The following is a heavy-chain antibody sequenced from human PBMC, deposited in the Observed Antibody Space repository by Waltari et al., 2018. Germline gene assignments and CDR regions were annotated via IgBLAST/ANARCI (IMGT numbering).Heavy chain of an antibody. J-gene: IGHJ3*02. Sequence: EVQLLESGGGLVQPGGSLRLSCAASGFTCSSYAMSWVRQAPGKGLEWVSAISGSGGSTYYADSVKGRFTISRDNSKNTLYLQMNSLRAEDTAVYYCAKGWEGYSSGWDDAFDIWGQGTMVTVSS. CDR3: AKGWEGYSSGWDDAFDI. CDR1: GFTCSSYA. D-gene: IGHD6-19*01. V-gene: IGHV3-23*01. CDR2: ISGSGGST.